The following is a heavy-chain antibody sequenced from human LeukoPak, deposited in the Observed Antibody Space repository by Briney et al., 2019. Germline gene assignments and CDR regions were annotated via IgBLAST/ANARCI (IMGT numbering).Heavy chain of an antibody. CDR1: GYTFTSYD. Sequence: GASVKVSCKASGYTFTSYDIDWVRQAPGQGLEWMGWMNPNSANTGCAQKFQGRVTMTRNTSISTAYMELSSLTSEDTAVYYCARPHQSEAFDIWGQGTMVTVSS. CDR3: ARPHQSEAFDI. CDR2: MNPNSANT. V-gene: IGHV1-8*01. J-gene: IGHJ3*02.